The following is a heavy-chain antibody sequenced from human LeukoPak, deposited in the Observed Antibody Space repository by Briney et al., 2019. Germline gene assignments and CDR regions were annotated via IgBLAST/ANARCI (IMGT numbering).Heavy chain of an antibody. D-gene: IGHD3-10*01. CDR1: GYTFTSYD. CDR3: ARGSITMVRGGESPYDY. J-gene: IGHJ4*02. V-gene: IGHV1-8*03. Sequence: GASVKVSCKASGYTFTSYDINWVRQATGQGLEWMGWMNPNSGNTGYAQKFQGRVTITRNTSISTAYMELSSLRSEDTAVYYCARGSITMVRGGESPYDYWGQGTLVTVSS. CDR2: MNPNSGNT.